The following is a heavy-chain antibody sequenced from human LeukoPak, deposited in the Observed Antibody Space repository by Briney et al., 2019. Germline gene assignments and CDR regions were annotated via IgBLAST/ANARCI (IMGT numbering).Heavy chain of an antibody. CDR2: IYYSGST. V-gene: IGHV4-30-4*01. CDR1: SGSINSGDYY. J-gene: IGHJ4*02. Sequence: SQTLSLTCTVPSGSINSGDYYWTWIRQPPGKGLEWIGYIYYSGSTYYNPSLKSRVTISIDTSKKQFLLDLSSVTAADTAVYYCARKVVADTAFDFWGQGTLVTVSS. CDR3: ARKVVADTAFDF. D-gene: IGHD2-15*01.